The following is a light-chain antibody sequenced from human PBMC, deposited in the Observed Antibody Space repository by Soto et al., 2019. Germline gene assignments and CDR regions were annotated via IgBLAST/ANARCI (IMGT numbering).Light chain of an antibody. J-gene: IGLJ3*02. V-gene: IGLV1-51*01. CDR1: SSDVGGYNY. Sequence: QSALTQPPSASGSPGQSVTISCTGTSSDVGGYNYVSWYQQHPGKAPKLLIYDNDKRPSGIPDRFSGSKSGTSATLAITGLQTGDEADYYCGTWDSSLRAWMFGGGTKVTVL. CDR3: GTWDSSLRAWM. CDR2: DND.